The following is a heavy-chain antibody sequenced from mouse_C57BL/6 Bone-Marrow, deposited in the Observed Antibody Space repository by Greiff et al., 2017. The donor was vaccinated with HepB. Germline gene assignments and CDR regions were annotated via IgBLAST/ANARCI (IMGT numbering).Heavy chain of an antibody. CDR1: GYTFTDYY. Sequence: QVHVKQSGAELVRPGASVKLSCKASGYTFTDYYINWVKQRPGQGLEWIARIYPGSGNTYYNEKFKGKATLTAEKSSSTAYMQLSSLTSEDSAVDFCARRSYDGSYAMDYWGQGTSVTVSS. CDR3: ARRSYDGSYAMDY. J-gene: IGHJ4*01. D-gene: IGHD2-3*01. V-gene: IGHV1-76*01. CDR2: IYPGSGNT.